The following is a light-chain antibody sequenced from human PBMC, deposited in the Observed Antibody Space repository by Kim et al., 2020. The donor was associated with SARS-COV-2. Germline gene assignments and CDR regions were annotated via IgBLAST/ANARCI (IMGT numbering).Light chain of an antibody. J-gene: IGKJ2*01. CDR2: DVS. Sequence: DVQMTQSPSSLSASVGDRVTITCQASQDIRQFLNWYQQKPGKAPNLLIYDVSNLVTGVPSRFSGDGSGTHFTFTISGLQPEDSATYYWHHYPYAFGQGTKLEIK. CDR3: HHYPYA. CDR1: QDIRQF. V-gene: IGKV1-33*01.